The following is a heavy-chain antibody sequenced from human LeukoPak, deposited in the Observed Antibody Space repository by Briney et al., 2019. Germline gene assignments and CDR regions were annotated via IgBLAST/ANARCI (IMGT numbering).Heavy chain of an antibody. CDR2: FDPEKGET. V-gene: IGHV1-24*01. J-gene: IGHJ6*03. CDR3: ATSPSRFWVGCMDV. Sequence: ASVKVSCKVSGHTLAEPSMHWVRQAPGKGLEWLGGFDPEKGETVYAQNFQGRVTMTEDVSTDTAYLKLSSLRSEDTAVYYCATSPSRFWVGCMDVWGTGTTVTVSS. D-gene: IGHD3-3*01. CDR1: GHTLAEPS.